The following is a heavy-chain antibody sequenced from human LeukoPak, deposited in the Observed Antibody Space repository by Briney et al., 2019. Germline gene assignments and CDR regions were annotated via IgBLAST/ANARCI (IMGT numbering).Heavy chain of an antibody. CDR1: GGTFSSYA. V-gene: IGHV1-69*13. D-gene: IGHD4-17*01. CDR3: ARGFTDYGTLINWFDP. Sequence: SVKVSCKASGGTFSSYAISWVRQAPGQGLEWMGGIIPIFGTANCAQKFQGRVTITADESTSTAYMELSSLRSEDTAVYYCARGFTDYGTLINWFDPWGQGTLVTVSS. CDR2: IIPIFGTA. J-gene: IGHJ5*02.